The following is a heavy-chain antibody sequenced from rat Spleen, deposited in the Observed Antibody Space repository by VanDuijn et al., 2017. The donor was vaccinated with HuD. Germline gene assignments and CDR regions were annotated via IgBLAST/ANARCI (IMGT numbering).Heavy chain of an antibody. V-gene: IGHV5S23*01. Sequence: EVQLVESGGGLVQPGGSLKLSCAVSGFTYNDYAMAWVRQAPAKGLEWVATITSGDGNTYYPDSVKGRFTISRDSATSTLYLQMDSLRYEDTATYYCANAEFGVGWFAYWGQGTLVTVSS. D-gene: IGHD4-3*01. J-gene: IGHJ3*01. CDR3: ANAEFGVGWFAY. CDR1: GFTYNDYA. CDR2: ITSGDGNT.